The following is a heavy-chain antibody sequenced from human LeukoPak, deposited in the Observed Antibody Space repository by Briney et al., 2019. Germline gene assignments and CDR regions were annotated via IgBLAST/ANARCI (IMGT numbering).Heavy chain of an antibody. CDR1: GGSISSYY. Sequence: SETLSLTCTVSGGSISSYYWSWIRQPPGKGLEWIGYIYTSGSTNYNPSLKSRVTISVDTSKNQFSLKLSSVTAADTAVYYCARHDSSSPRWFDPRGQGTLVTVSS. CDR3: ARHDSSSPRWFDP. CDR2: IYTSGST. V-gene: IGHV4-4*09. D-gene: IGHD6-6*01. J-gene: IGHJ5*02.